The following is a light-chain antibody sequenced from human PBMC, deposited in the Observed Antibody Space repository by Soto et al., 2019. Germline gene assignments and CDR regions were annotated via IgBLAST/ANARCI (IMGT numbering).Light chain of an antibody. J-gene: IGKJ1*01. CDR1: QTINNN. V-gene: IGKV1-39*01. CDR2: AAS. CDR3: QQGSTTPRT. Sequence: DIQMTQSPSSLSASVGDRVTITCRASQTINNNLNWYQQTPGRAPKLLIYAASSLHSGVPSRFTGSASGTDFTLTISSLQPEDSATYYCQQGSTTPRTFGQGTKVDIK.